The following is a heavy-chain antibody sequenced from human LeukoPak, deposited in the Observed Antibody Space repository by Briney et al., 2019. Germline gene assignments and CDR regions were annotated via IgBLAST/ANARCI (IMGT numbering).Heavy chain of an antibody. J-gene: IGHJ4*02. CDR3: ARDYYDFWSGYYRTSYYFDY. CDR2: IKQDGSEK. CDR1: GSTFSSYA. D-gene: IGHD3-3*01. V-gene: IGHV3-7*01. Sequence: GGSLRLSCAASGSTFSSYAMSWVRQAPGKGLEWVANIKQDGSEKYYVDSVKGRFTISRDNAKNSLYLQMNSLRAEDTAVYYCARDYYDFWSGYYRTSYYFDYWGQGTLVTDSS.